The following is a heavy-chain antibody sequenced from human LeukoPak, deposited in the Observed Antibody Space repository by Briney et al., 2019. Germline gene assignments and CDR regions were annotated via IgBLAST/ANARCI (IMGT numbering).Heavy chain of an antibody. CDR2: SNPNSGAT. Sequence: ASVKVSCKASGYTFTGYYLHWVRQAPGQGLEWMGWSNPNSGATHYAQKFQGRVTMTRDTSVTTAYMELSRLRSDDTAVYYCARGEGGYTTSWSIYWGQGTLVTVSS. CDR1: GYTFTGYY. J-gene: IGHJ4*02. D-gene: IGHD6-13*01. CDR3: ARGEGGYTTSWSIY. V-gene: IGHV1-2*02.